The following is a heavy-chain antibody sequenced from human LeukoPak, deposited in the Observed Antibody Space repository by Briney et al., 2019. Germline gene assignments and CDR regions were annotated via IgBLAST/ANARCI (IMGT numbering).Heavy chain of an antibody. CDR2: MNPNSGNT. CDR3: VKVSYYYDSSGYYVMYYFDY. CDR1: GYTFTSYD. Sequence: ASVKVSRKASGYTFTSYDINWVRQATGQGLEWMGWMNPNSGNTGYAQKFQGRVTITRNTSISTAYMELSSLRSEDTAVYYCVKVSYYYDSSGYYVMYYFDYWGQGTLVTVSS. V-gene: IGHV1-8*03. J-gene: IGHJ4*02. D-gene: IGHD3-22*01.